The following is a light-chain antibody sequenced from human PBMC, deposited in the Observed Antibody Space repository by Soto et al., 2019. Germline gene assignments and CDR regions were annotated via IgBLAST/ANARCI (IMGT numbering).Light chain of an antibody. CDR1: QGIRND. CDR3: QHYDNLVFT. CDR2: AAS. V-gene: IGKV1-6*01. J-gene: IGKJ3*01. Sequence: AIQMTQSPSSLSASVGDRVTITCRASQGIRNDLGWYQQKPGKAPKLLIYAASSLQSGVPSRFSGSGSGTDFTLTISSLQPEDFATYYCQHYDNLVFTFGPGTKVDLK.